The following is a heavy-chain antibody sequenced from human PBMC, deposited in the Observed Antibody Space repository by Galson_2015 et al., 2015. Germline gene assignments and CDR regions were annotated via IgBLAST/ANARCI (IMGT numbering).Heavy chain of an antibody. CDR3: ARRGQQQYGARLIPRLAFDY. Sequence: ETLSLTCTVSGGSISSSSYYWGWIRQPPGKGLEWIGSIYYSGSTYYNPSLKSRVTISVDTSKNQFSLKLSSVTAADTAVYYCARRGQQQYGARLIPRLAFDYWGQGTLVTVSS. D-gene: IGHD6-13*01. J-gene: IGHJ4*02. CDR2: IYYSGST. CDR1: GGSISSSSYY. V-gene: IGHV4-39*01.